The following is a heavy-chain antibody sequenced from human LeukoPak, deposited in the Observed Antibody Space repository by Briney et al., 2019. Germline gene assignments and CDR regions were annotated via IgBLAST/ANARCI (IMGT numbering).Heavy chain of an antibody. CDR3: ARLVEMATPDY. V-gene: IGHV5-51*01. CDR2: IYPGDSDT. Sequence: GESLKISCKGSGSSFTDYLIGWVRQMPGQGLEWMGIIYPGDSDTSYSPSFEGQVTISADTPITTAFLQWSSLRPSDTAMYYCARLVEMATPDYWGQGTLVTVSS. D-gene: IGHD5-24*01. CDR1: GSSFTDYL. J-gene: IGHJ4*02.